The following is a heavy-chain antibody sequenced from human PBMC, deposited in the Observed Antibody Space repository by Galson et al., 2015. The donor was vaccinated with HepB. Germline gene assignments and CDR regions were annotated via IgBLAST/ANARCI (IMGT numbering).Heavy chain of an antibody. J-gene: IGHJ6*02. Sequence: SVKVSCKASGYTFTGYYMHWVRQAPGQGLEWMGWINPNSGGTNYAQKFQGWVTMTRDTSISTAYMELSRLRSDDTAVNYCARALVPAAPEDYYYGMDVWGQGTTVTVSS. CDR1: GYTFTGYY. CDR3: ARALVPAAPEDYYYGMDV. D-gene: IGHD2-2*01. V-gene: IGHV1-2*04. CDR2: INPNSGGT.